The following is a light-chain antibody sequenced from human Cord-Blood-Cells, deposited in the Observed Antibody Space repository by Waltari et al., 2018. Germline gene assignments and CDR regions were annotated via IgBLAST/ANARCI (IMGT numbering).Light chain of an antibody. CDR1: KLGDKY. CDR3: QAWDSSTVV. V-gene: IGLV3-1*01. CDR2: QDS. J-gene: IGLJ2*01. Sequence: SYELTQPPSVSVSPGQTASITCSGDKLGDKYACWYQQKPGQSPGMVIYQDSKRPAGITERFSGSNSGNTATLTISGTQAMDEADYYCQAWDSSTVVFGGGTKLTVL.